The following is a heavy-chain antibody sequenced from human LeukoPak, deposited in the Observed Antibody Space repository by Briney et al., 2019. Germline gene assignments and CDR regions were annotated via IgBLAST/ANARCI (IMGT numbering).Heavy chain of an antibody. CDR1: GGSFSGYY. Sequence: SETLSLTCAVYGGSFSGYYWSWIRQSPGKGLEWIGEINHSGSANYNPSLKSRVTISVDTSKNQFSLKLSSVTAADTAVYYCARNAHGDYDYVWGSYRPGGSGSFDYWGQGTLVTVSS. J-gene: IGHJ4*02. CDR3: ARNAHGDYDYVWGSYRPGGSGSFDY. V-gene: IGHV4-34*01. D-gene: IGHD3-16*02. CDR2: INHSGSA.